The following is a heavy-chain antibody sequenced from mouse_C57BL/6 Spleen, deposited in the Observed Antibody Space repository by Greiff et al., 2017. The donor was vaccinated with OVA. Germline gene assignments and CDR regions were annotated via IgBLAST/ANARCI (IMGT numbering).Heavy chain of an antibody. J-gene: IGHJ2*01. CDR2: IYPGSGST. Sequence: QVQLQQPGAELVKPGASVKMSCKASGYTFTSYWITWVKQRPGQGLEWIGDIYPGSGSTNYNEKFKSKATLTVDKSSSTAYMQLSSLTSEASAVYYCARVLRDYFDYWGQGTTLTASS. CDR3: ARVLRDYFDY. CDR1: GYTFTSYW. V-gene: IGHV1-55*01. D-gene: IGHD1-1*01.